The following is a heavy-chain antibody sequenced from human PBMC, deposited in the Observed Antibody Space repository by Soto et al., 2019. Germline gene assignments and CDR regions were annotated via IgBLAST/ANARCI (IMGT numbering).Heavy chain of an antibody. V-gene: IGHV4-59*08. Sequence: SETLSLTCTVSGGSISSHYWSWIRQPPGKGLEWIGYIYYSGSTYYNPSLKSRVTISVDTSKNQFSLKLSSLTAADTAVYYCASRKSSPYFDYWGQGTLVTVSS. D-gene: IGHD3-10*01. CDR1: GGSISSHY. J-gene: IGHJ4*02. CDR3: ASRKSSPYFDY. CDR2: IYYSGST.